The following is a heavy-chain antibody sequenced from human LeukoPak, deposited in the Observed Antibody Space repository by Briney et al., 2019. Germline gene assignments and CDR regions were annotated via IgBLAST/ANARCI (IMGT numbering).Heavy chain of an antibody. CDR2: ISAYNGNT. Sequence: SVKVSCKASGYTFTSYGISWVRQAPGQGLEWMGWISAYNGNTNYAQKLQGRVTMTTDTSINTAYVVLSGLKSDDTAVYYCARPLTGTSWYYFDYWGQGTLVTVSS. D-gene: IGHD1-7*01. CDR3: ARPLTGTSWYYFDY. J-gene: IGHJ4*02. V-gene: IGHV1-18*01. CDR1: GYTFTSYG.